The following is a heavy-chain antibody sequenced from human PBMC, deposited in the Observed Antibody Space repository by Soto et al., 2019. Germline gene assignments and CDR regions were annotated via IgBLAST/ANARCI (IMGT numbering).Heavy chain of an antibody. CDR2: IFSAGST. J-gene: IGHJ4*02. D-gene: IGHD5-18*01. V-gene: IGHV3-66*01. CDR3: ARGAGGNSWRSPTFDS. Sequence: GSLRLSCAASGFTVSNNYMTWVRQAPGRGLDWVSIIFSAGSTYYADSVRGRFTISRDNSKNTLYLQMSSLRAEDTAIYYCARGAGGNSWRSPTFDSWGQGTLVTVSS. CDR1: GFTVSNNY.